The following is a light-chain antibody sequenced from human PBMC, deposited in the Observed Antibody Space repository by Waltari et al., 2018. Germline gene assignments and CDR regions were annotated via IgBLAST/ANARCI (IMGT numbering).Light chain of an antibody. CDR1: SSNLGAGYD. V-gene: IGLV1-40*01. CDR3: QSYDTGLSGYV. J-gene: IGLJ1*01. CDR2: SNK. Sequence: QSVLTQPPSVSGAPGQRVTISCTGSSSNLGAGYDVPRYQQLPGPPPHLPLFSNKIRPSGVPDRFAGSRSGTSASVAITGLQAEDEAEYYCQSYDTGLSGYVFGTGTKVTVL.